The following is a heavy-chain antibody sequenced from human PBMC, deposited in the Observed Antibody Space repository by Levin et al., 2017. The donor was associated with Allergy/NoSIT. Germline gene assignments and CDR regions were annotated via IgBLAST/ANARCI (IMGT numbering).Heavy chain of an antibody. CDR1: GGSFSGYY. J-gene: IGHJ4*02. Sequence: SETLSLTCAVYGGSFSGYYWSWIRQPPGKGLEWIGEINHSGSTNYNPSLKSRVTISVDTSKNQFSLKLSSVTAADTAVYYCARYYDSSGYYYVWAHYFDYWGQGTLVTVSS. CDR3: ARYYDSSGYYYVWAHYFDY. D-gene: IGHD3-22*01. CDR2: INHSGST. V-gene: IGHV4-34*01.